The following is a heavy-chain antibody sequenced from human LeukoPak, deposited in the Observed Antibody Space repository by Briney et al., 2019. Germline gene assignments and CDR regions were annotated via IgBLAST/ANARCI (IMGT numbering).Heavy chain of an antibody. V-gene: IGHV3-21*01. CDR3: AREGSGVVVVAATLKNFPRDWFDP. D-gene: IGHD2-15*01. J-gene: IGHJ5*02. CDR2: ISSSSSYI. Sequence: GGSLRLSCAASGFTFSSYSMNWVRQAPGKGLEWVSSISSSSSYIYYADSVKGRFTISRDNAKNSLYLQMNSLRAEDTAVYYCAREGSGVVVVAATLKNFPRDWFDPWGQGTLVTVSS. CDR1: GFTFSSYS.